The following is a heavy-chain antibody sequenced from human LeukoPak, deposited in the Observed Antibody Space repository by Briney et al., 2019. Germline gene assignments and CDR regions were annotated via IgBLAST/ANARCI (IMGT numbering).Heavy chain of an antibody. CDR2: ISGSVGST. CDR1: GFTFSSYS. D-gene: IGHD2-8*02. CDR3: ALNSPGY. J-gene: IGHJ4*02. Sequence: PGGSLRLSCAASGFTFSSYSMGWVRQAPGKGPEWVSAISGSVGSTYYADSLKGRFTTSRDNSKNTLYLQMNSLRAEDTAVYYCALNSPGYWGQGTLVTVSS. V-gene: IGHV3-23*01.